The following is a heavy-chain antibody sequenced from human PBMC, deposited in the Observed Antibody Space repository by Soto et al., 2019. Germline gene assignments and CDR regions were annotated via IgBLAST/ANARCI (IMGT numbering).Heavy chain of an antibody. V-gene: IGHV1-69*02. CDR3: ATSYGSGSRPFDY. D-gene: IGHD3-10*01. CDR1: GGTFNSYT. J-gene: IGHJ4*02. CDR2: IIPMLSMS. Sequence: QVQLVQSGAEVKKSGSSARVSCKASGGTFNSYTLSWVRQAPGQRLEWMGRIIPMLSMSTYAQKFQGRVSIIADKSTNTVYLDLSSLRSDDTAIYYCATSYGSGSRPFDYWGQGTLVTVSS.